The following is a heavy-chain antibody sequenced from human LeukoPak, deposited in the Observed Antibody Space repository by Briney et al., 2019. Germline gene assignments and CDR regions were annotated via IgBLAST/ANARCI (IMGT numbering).Heavy chain of an antibody. D-gene: IGHD1-1*01. CDR2: ISSSGSTI. Sequence: GGSLRLSCAASGFTFSDHYMSWIRQAPGKGLEWVSYISSSGSTIYYADSVKGRFTISRDNAKNSLYLQMNSLRAEDTAVYYCARTGTTSRNWFDPWGQGTLVTVSS. J-gene: IGHJ5*02. CDR3: ARTGTTSRNWFDP. V-gene: IGHV3-11*01. CDR1: GFTFSDHY.